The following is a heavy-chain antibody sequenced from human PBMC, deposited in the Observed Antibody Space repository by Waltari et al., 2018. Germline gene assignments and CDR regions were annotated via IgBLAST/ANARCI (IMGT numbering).Heavy chain of an antibody. J-gene: IGHJ3*02. Sequence: QLQLVESGGHLVKPGGALRLPCATSGIPLGTYGMQWVRQAPGKGLEWVSFIRDDASFEDYADSVKGRFSITRDNSENTLYLQMNDLRPEDTALYYCAKDGDYSRPGYDAFDIWGQGTMVTVSP. CDR2: IRDDASFE. V-gene: IGHV3-30*02. D-gene: IGHD4-17*01. CDR1: GIPLGTYG. CDR3: AKDGDYSRPGYDAFDI.